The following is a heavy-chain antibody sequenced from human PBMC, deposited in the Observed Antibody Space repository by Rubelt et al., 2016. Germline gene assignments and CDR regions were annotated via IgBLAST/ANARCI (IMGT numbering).Heavy chain of an antibody. J-gene: IGHJ4*02. CDR1: GGSISSSSYY. CDR2: IYYGGST. CDR3: ARRGKSRSPDDY. D-gene: IGHD3-16*01. Sequence: QLQLQESGPGLVKPSETLSLTCTVSGGSISSSSYYWGWIRQPPGKGLEWIGSIYYGGSTYYNPSLRGCVTIHVKRFKKQFSLKLGSGTAAETAVYYCARRGKSRSPDDYWGQGTLVTVSS. V-gene: IGHV4-39*01.